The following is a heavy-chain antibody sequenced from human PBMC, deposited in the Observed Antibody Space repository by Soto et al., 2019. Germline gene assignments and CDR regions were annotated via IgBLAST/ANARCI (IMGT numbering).Heavy chain of an antibody. CDR1: GFTVSSTY. Sequence: GGSLRLSCAASGFTVSSTYMSWVRQAPGKGLEWVSVIYSGGSTFYADSVKGRFTISRDNSKNTLYLHMNSLRAEDTAVYYCAKMYSGSSPLQFWGQGTLVTVSS. V-gene: IGHV3-53*01. CDR3: AKMYSGSSPLQF. D-gene: IGHD1-26*01. CDR2: IYSGGST. J-gene: IGHJ4*02.